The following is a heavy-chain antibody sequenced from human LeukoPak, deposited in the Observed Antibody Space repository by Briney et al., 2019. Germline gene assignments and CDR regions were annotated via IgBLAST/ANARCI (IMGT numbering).Heavy chain of an antibody. V-gene: IGHV4-39*01. Sequence: PSETLSLTCTVSGGDIISRSHYWGWIRQPPGKGLEWIGSVYCSGNTYYNPSLKRRATISIDTPTSKNQFSLTLASVTAADTAVYYCARHHAEILVPNDWGQGTLVTVSS. CDR2: VYCSGNT. CDR3: ARHHAEILVPND. CDR1: GGDIISRSHY. J-gene: IGHJ4*02. D-gene: IGHD1-1*01.